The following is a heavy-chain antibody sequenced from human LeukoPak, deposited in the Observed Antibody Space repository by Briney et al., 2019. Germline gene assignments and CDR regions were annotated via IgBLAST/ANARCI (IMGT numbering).Heavy chain of an antibody. CDR2: IKQDGSEE. CDR1: GFTFSSYW. J-gene: IGHJ3*02. V-gene: IGHV3-7*04. D-gene: IGHD3-3*02. CDR3: ARGRIFGVVTRAFDI. Sequence: PGGSLRLSCAASGFTFSSYWMSWVRQAPGKGLEWVANIKQDGSEEYYVDSVKGRFTISRDNAKNSPYLQMNSLRAEDTAVYYCARGRIFGVVTRAFDIWGQGTMVTVSS.